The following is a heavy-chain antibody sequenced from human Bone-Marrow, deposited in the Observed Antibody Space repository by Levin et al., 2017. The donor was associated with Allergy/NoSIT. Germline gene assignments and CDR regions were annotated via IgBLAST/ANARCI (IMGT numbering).Heavy chain of an antibody. D-gene: IGHD6-13*01. CDR1: GGSFSGYY. CDR3: AREAAAADFDY. CDR2: INHSGST. Sequence: SQTLSLTCAVYGGSFSGYYWSWIRQPPGKGLEWIGEINHSGSTNYNPSLKSRVTISVDTSKNQFSLKLSSVTAADTAVYYCAREAAAADFDYWGQGTLVTVSS. J-gene: IGHJ4*02. V-gene: IGHV4-34*01.